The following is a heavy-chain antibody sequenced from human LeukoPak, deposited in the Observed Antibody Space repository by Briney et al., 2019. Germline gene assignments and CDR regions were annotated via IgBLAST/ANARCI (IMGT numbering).Heavy chain of an antibody. CDR3: ARGGGLDV. Sequence: GRSLRLSCAASGFAFSSFVMHWVRQAPGKGLEWVASINHNGNVNYYVDSVKGRFTISRDNAKNSLYLQMSNLRAEDTAVYFCARGGGLDVWGQGATVTVSS. CDR2: INHNGNVN. CDR1: GFAFSSFV. J-gene: IGHJ6*02. D-gene: IGHD3-16*01. V-gene: IGHV3-7*03.